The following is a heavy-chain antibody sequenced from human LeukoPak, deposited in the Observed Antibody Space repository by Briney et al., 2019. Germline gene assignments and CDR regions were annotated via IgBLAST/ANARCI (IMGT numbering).Heavy chain of an antibody. CDR3: ADPPSDF. J-gene: IGHJ4*02. CDR1: GSNFNSKW. V-gene: IGHV3-7*01. Sequence: PGGSLRLSCATSGSNFNSKWMTWVRQAPGKGLEWVANINQDGSEKYHGDSVKGRFTISRDNAKSSLFLEMSSLRAEDTAVYYCADPPSDFWGQGTLVAVSS. CDR2: INQDGSEK.